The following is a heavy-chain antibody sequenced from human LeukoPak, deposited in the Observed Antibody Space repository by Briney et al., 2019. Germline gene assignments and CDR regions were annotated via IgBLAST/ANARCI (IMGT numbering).Heavy chain of an antibody. CDR3: VREGVEAAAGYY. CDR2: ISSSGTTI. CDR1: GFTVSSNY. D-gene: IGHD6-13*01. Sequence: GGSLRLSCAASGFTVSSNYMSWVRQAPGKGLEWVSYISSSGTTIYYADSVKGRFTMSRDNAKNSLYLQMNSLRAEDTAVYYCVREGVEAAAGYYWGQGTLVTVSS. V-gene: IGHV3-11*04. J-gene: IGHJ4*02.